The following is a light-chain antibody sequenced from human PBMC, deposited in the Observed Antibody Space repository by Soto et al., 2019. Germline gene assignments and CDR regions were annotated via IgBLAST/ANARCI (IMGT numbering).Light chain of an antibody. CDR1: QGISSY. V-gene: IGKV1-27*01. CDR2: AVS. J-gene: IGKJ5*01. Sequence: DLQMTQSPSYLSASIGDSISITCRASQGISSYLAWYQQKTGQVPKILMYAVSTLQSGVPYRLSGSGSGTDLNLTISSLQPEDFATYYCQQANSFPFTCGQGTGLEIK. CDR3: QQANSFPFT.